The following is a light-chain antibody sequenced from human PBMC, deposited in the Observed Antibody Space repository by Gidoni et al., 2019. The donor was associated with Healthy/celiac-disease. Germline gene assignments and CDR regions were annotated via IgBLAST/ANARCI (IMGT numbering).Light chain of an antibody. J-gene: IGKJ4*01. CDR2: AAS. Sequence: DIQMTQSPSSLSASVGDRVTITCRASQSISSYLNWYQQKPGKAPKLLIYAASSLQSGVPSRFSGSGSGTDFTLTISSLQPEDFATYYCQQSYSTLLTFGRXTKVEIK. CDR1: QSISSY. CDR3: QQSYSTLLT. V-gene: IGKV1-39*01.